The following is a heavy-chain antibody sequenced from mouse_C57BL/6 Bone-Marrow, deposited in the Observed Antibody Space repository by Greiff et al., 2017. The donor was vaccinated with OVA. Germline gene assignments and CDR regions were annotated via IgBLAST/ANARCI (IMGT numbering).Heavy chain of an antibody. CDR2: IWRGGST. J-gene: IGHJ4*01. D-gene: IGHD4-1*01. CDR1: GFSLTSYG. Sequence: VMLVESGPGLVQPSQSLSITCTVSGFSLTSYGVHWVRQSPGKGLEWLGVIWRGGSTDYNAAFISRLSISKDNSKSQVFFKMNSLQADDTAIYYCARPGTFAMDYWGQGTSVTVSS. CDR3: ARPGTFAMDY. V-gene: IGHV2-2*01.